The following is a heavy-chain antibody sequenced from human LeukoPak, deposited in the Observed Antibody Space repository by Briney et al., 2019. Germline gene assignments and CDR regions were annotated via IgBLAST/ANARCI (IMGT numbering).Heavy chain of an antibody. CDR3: ARSYGSSGYWYDY. CDR2: IYYSGST. CDR1: GGSISGYY. J-gene: IGHJ4*02. V-gene: IGHV4-59*01. D-gene: IGHD3-22*01. Sequence: PSETLSLTCSVSGGSISGYYWSWIRQPPGKGLEWIGYIYYSGSTNYDPSLKSRVTISVDTSKNQFSLKLSSVTAADTAVYYCARSYGSSGYWYDYWGQGTLVTVSP.